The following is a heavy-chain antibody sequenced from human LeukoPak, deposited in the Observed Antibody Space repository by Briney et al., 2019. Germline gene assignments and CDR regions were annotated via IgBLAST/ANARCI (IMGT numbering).Heavy chain of an antibody. CDR2: ISGSGGAT. D-gene: IGHD3-10*01. J-gene: IGHJ4*02. CDR3: AKLLRAGRLLTISLDS. V-gene: IGHV3-23*01. CDR1: GFTFTSYG. Sequence: GGSLRLSCAASGFTFTSYGIHWVRQAPGKGLEWVSAISGSGGATHYADSVKGRFTISRDNSKNTVYLQLNSLRAEDTAVYYCAKLLRAGRLLTISLDSWGQGTLVTVSS.